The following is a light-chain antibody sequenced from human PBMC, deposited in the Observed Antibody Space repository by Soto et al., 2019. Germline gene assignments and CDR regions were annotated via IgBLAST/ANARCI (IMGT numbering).Light chain of an antibody. J-gene: IGLJ3*02. V-gene: IGLV3-21*02. CDR1: NRGSKS. Sequence: SYELTQSPSVSVAPGQTATITCGGNNRGSKSVHWYQQKPGQAPVLVVYDDSDRPSGIPERFSGSNSGNTATLTISRVEAGDEADYYCQVWDSSNAWVFGGGTQLTVL. CDR3: QVWDSSNAWV. CDR2: DDS.